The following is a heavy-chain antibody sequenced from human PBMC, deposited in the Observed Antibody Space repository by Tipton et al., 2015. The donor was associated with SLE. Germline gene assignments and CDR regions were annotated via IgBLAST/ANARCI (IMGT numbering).Heavy chain of an antibody. CDR1: GGSINSHF. CDR2: HSGST. V-gene: IGHV4-59*11. D-gene: IGHD2-15*01. J-gene: IGHJ6*02. CDR3: AVAVVPAGMDV. Sequence: TLSLTCTVSGGSINSHFWSWIRQPPGKGLEWVGHSGSTNYNPSLKSRVTISVDTSKNQFSLKLSSVTAADTAVYYCAVAVVPAGMDVWGQGTTVTVSS.